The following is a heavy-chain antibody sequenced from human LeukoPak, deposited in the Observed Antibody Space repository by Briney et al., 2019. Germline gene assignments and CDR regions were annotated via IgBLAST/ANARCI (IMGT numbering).Heavy chain of an antibody. CDR1: GFTFSSYA. Sequence: GGSPRLSCAASGFTFSSYAMSWVRQAPGQGLEWVSYISSSGSTIYYADSVKGRFTISRDNAKNSLYLQTNSLRAEDTSVYYCARTRGYIASWGQGTRVTISS. J-gene: IGHJ4*02. CDR3: ARTRGYIAS. CDR2: ISSSGSTI. V-gene: IGHV3-48*04. D-gene: IGHD5-12*01.